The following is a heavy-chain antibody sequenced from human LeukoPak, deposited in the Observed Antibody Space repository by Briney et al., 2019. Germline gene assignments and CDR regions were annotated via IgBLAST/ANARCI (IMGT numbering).Heavy chain of an antibody. CDR1: GGSFSGYY. CDR2: INHSGST. V-gene: IGHV4-34*01. CDR3: ARGPGEQWLLPIDY. D-gene: IGHD6-19*01. Sequence: PSETLSLTCAVYGGSFSGYYWSWIRQPPGKGLEWIGEINHSGSTNYNPSLKSRVTISVDTSKNQFSLKLSSVTAADTAVYYCARGPGEQWLLPIDYWGQGTLVTVSS. J-gene: IGHJ4*02.